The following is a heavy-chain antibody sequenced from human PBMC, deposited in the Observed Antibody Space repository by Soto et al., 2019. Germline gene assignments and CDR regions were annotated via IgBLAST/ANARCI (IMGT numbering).Heavy chain of an antibody. CDR2: INAGDGNT. V-gene: IGHV1-3*01. CDR1: GYTFGDYA. J-gene: IGHJ5*01. D-gene: IGHD1-1*01. Sequence: ASVKVSCKASGYTFGDYAMHWVRQAPGQRLEWMGWINAGDGNTKYSQRFQDRVTITRDTSATTAYMEFSSLISEDTAVYYCARGIGNSGHNWFDSWGQGTLVTVSS. CDR3: ARGIGNSGHNWFDS.